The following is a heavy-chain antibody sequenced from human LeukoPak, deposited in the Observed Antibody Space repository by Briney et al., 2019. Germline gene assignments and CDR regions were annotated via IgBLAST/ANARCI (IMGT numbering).Heavy chain of an antibody. J-gene: IGHJ4*02. CDR1: SED. CDR2: ISGSGGST. V-gene: IGHV3-23*01. CDR3: ARDVWTGVAVSDY. Sequence: SEDIGWRRKTKKKGLEWVSAISGSGGSTYYADSVKGRFTISRDNAKTSVYLQLNSLRADDTAVYSCARDVWTGVAVSDYWGQGTLVTVSS. D-gene: IGHD6-19*01.